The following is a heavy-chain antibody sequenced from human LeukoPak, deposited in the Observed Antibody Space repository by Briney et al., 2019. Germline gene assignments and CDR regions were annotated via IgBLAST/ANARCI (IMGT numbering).Heavy chain of an antibody. CDR3: ARDPSHNSDFWSDYSDY. J-gene: IGHJ4*02. Sequence: GGSLRLSCSASGFTFSNYWMSWVRQAPGKGLEWVANIKQDGSEKYYVDSVKGRFTISRDNAKKSLYLQMNDLRAEDTAVYYCARDPSHNSDFWSDYSDYWGQGTLVTVSS. D-gene: IGHD3-3*01. V-gene: IGHV3-7*01. CDR2: IKQDGSEK. CDR1: GFTFSNYW.